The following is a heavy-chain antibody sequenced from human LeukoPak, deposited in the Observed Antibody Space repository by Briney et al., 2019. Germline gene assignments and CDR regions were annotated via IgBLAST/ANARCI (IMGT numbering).Heavy chain of an antibody. Sequence: GASVKVSCRASGYTFTDYYIHWVRQAPGQGLECMAWINPNSGGTYYAQNFHDRITLTRDTSISTAYMELSRLRSDDTAIYYCARANALYCSSTSCLFDYWGQGTPVTVSS. CDR3: ARANALYCSSTSCLFDY. D-gene: IGHD2-2*01. V-gene: IGHV1-2*02. CDR1: GYTFTDYY. CDR2: INPNSGGT. J-gene: IGHJ4*02.